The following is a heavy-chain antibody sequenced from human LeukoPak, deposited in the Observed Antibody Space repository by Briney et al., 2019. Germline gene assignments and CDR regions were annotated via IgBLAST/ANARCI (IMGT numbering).Heavy chain of an antibody. CDR1: GYTFTIYD. CDR2: MNPNSGNT. V-gene: IGHV1-8*01. D-gene: IGHD2-21*01. Sequence: GASVKVSCKASGYTFTIYDINWVRQATGQGLEWMGWMNPNSGNTGYAQKFQGRVTMTRNTSISTAYMELSSLRSEDTAVYYCARLMTLSRGVRRGIPSTGYWGQGTLVTVSS. J-gene: IGHJ4*02. CDR3: ARLMTLSRGVRRGIPSTGY.